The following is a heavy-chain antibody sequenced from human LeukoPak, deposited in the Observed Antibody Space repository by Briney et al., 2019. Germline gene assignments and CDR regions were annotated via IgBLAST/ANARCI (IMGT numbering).Heavy chain of an antibody. Sequence: SETLSLTCTVSGGSISSSSYYWGGIRQPPGKGLEWIGSIYYSGSTYYNPSLKSRVTISVDTSKNQFSLKLSSVTTADTAVYYCARGYAYYFDYWGQGTLVTVSS. D-gene: IGHD3-22*01. CDR2: IYYSGST. CDR1: GGSISSSSYY. J-gene: IGHJ4*02. CDR3: ARGYAYYFDY. V-gene: IGHV4-39*07.